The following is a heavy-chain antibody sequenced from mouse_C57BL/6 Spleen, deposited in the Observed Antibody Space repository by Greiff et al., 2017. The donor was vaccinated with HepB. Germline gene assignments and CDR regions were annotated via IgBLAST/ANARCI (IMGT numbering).Heavy chain of an antibody. D-gene: IGHD1-1*01. CDR2: IHPNSGST. V-gene: IGHV1-64*01. Sequence: QVQLQQSGAELVKPGASVKLSCKASGYTFTSYWMHWVKQRPGQGLEWIGMIHPNSGSTNYNEKFKSKATLTVDKASSTAYMQLSSLTSEDSAVYYCARYYYGQYGYFDVWGTGTTVTVSS. CDR3: ARYYYGQYGYFDV. J-gene: IGHJ1*03. CDR1: GYTFTSYW.